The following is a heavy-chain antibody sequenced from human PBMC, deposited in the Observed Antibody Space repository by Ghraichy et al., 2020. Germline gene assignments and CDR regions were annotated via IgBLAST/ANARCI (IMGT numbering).Heavy chain of an antibody. CDR1: GFTFSSYA. CDR2: ISYDGSNK. CDR3: AITGYYDSSGYYLFDAFDI. V-gene: IGHV3-30-3*01. J-gene: IGHJ3*02. D-gene: IGHD3-22*01. Sequence: SLNISCAASGFTFSSYAMHWVRQAPGKGLEWVAVISYDGSNKYYADSVKGRFTISRDNSKNTLYLQMNSLRAEDTAVYYCAITGYYDSSGYYLFDAFDIWGQGTMVTVSS.